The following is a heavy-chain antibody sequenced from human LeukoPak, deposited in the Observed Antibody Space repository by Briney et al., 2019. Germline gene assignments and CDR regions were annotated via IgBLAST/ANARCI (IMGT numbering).Heavy chain of an antibody. CDR1: GFTFDDYA. D-gene: IGHD3-10*01. CDR3: AKDSEYYYGSGSPFDY. CDR2: ISWNSGSI. V-gene: IGHV3-9*01. J-gene: IGHJ4*02. Sequence: GGSLRLSCAASGFTFDDYAMHWVRQAPGKGLEWVSGISWNSGSIGYADSVKGRFTISRDNATNSLYLQMNSLRAEDTALYYCAKDSEYYYGSGSPFDYWGQGTLVTVSS.